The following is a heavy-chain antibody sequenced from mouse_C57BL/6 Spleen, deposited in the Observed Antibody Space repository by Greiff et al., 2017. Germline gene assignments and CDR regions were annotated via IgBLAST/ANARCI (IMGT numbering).Heavy chain of an antibody. D-gene: IGHD2-4*01. CDR2: INPSTGGT. Sequence: VHVKQSGPELVKPGASVKISCKASGYSFTGYYMNWVKQSPEKSLEWIGEINPSTGGTTYNQKFKAKATLTVDKSSSTAYMQLKSLTSEDSAVYYCARDYDYDRYFDVWGTGTTVTVSS. CDR1: GYSFTGYY. CDR3: ARDYDYDRYFDV. V-gene: IGHV1-42*01. J-gene: IGHJ1*03.